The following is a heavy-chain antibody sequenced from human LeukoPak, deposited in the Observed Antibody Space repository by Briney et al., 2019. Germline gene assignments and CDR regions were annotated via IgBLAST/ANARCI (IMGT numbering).Heavy chain of an antibody. Sequence: PGGSLRLSCAAAGFTFSTYCMGWVRQSTGKGLEWVSYISSSSSTIYYADSVKGRFTISRDNAKNSLYLQMNSLRAEDTAVYYCARAGGSGSYHYWGQGTLVTVSS. CDR3: ARAGGSGSYHY. CDR2: ISSSSSTI. D-gene: IGHD3-10*01. CDR1: GFTFSTYC. J-gene: IGHJ4*02. V-gene: IGHV3-48*01.